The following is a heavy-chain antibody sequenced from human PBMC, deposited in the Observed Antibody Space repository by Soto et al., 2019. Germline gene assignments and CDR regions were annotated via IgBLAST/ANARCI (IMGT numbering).Heavy chain of an antibody. CDR1: GYSFTSYW. D-gene: IGHD4-4*01. Sequence: GESLKISCKGSGYSFTSYWIAWVRQMPGKGLEWMGIIYPGDSDTRYSPSFQGQVTISADKSISTAYLQWSSLKASDTAMYYCARKTTVTSHYYYGMDVWGQGTTVTVSS. CDR2: IYPGDSDT. J-gene: IGHJ6*02. CDR3: ARKTTVTSHYYYGMDV. V-gene: IGHV5-51*01.